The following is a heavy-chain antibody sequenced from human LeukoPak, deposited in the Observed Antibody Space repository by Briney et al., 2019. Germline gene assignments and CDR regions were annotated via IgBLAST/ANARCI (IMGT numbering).Heavy chain of an antibody. CDR2: INPNSGGT. CDR3: ARADSSSWLNSDFDY. V-gene: IGHV1-2*02. J-gene: IGHJ4*02. D-gene: IGHD6-13*01. CDR1: GYTLNAYY. Sequence: GASVKVSCKASGYTLNAYYMHWVRQAPGQGLEWMGWINPNSGGTNYAQKFQGRVTMTRDTSISTAYMELSRLRSDDTAVYYCARADSSSWLNSDFDYWGQGTLVTVSS.